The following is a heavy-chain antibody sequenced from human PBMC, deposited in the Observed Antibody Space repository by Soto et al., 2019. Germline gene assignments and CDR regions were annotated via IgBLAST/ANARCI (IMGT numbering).Heavy chain of an antibody. CDR2: INHSGST. J-gene: IGHJ6*03. V-gene: IGHV4-34*01. CDR1: GGSFSGYY. Sequence: SETLSLTCAVYGGSFSGYYWSWIRQPPGKGLEWIGEINHSGSTNYNPSLKSRVTISVDTSKNQFSLKLSSVTAADTAVYYCERGHFVVATEYYYYYMDVWGKGTTVTVSS. D-gene: IGHD5-12*01. CDR3: ERGHFVVATEYYYYYMDV.